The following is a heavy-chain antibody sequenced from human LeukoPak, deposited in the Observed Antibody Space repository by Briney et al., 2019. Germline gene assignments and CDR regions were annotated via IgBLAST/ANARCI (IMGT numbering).Heavy chain of an antibody. D-gene: IGHD1-1*01. CDR2: IGIDSGNT. CDR3: ARDHNYAFDN. Sequence: PGGSLRLSCAASGFTFSGYSMSWVRQVPGKGLEWIAYIGIDSGNTKYADSVRGRFTISADKTKNSLYLQMNSLRVDDTAVYYCARDHNYAFDNWGQGTLVSVAS. J-gene: IGHJ4*02. V-gene: IGHV3-11*06. CDR1: GFTFSGYS.